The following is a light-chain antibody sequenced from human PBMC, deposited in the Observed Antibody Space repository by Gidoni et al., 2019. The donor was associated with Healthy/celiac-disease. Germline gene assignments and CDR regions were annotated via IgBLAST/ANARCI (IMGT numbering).Light chain of an antibody. V-gene: IGKV3-20*01. Sequence: VLTQSPGTLSLSPGERATLSCRATQGVSSSYLAWYQQKPGQAPRLLFYGASIRATDIPDRFSGGVSGTDFTLTITRLEPEDFAVYYCQQYGRSPRTFGGGTKVEIK. CDR2: GAS. J-gene: IGKJ4*01. CDR3: QQYGRSPRT. CDR1: QGVSSSY.